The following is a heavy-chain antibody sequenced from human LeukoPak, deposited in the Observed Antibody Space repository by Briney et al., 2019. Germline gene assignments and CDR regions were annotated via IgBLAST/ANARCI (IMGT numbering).Heavy chain of an antibody. Sequence: PGGSLRLSCAASGFTFDDYAMHWVRQAPGKGQEWVSGISWNSGSIGYADSVKGRFTISRDNAKNSLYLQMISLRAEDMALYYCAKGTKWEPTYYFDYWGQGTLVTVFS. D-gene: IGHD1-26*01. V-gene: IGHV3-9*03. J-gene: IGHJ4*02. CDR3: AKGTKWEPTYYFDY. CDR1: GFTFDDYA. CDR2: ISWNSGSI.